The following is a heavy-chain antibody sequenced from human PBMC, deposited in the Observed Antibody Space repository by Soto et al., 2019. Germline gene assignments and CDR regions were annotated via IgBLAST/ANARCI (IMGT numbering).Heavy chain of an antibody. CDR3: AKNPGYYYDSTGYHFDY. V-gene: IGHV3-23*01. J-gene: IGHJ4*02. CDR1: EFTFSNYA. Sequence: GGSLRLSCAASEFTFSNYAMSWVRQAPGKGLEWVSAISYGGGTTYYADSVKGRFTISRDNSKNTLYLQMNSLRAEDTAVYYCAKNPGYYYDSTGYHFDYWGRGTLVIVSS. CDR2: ISYGGGTT. D-gene: IGHD3-22*01.